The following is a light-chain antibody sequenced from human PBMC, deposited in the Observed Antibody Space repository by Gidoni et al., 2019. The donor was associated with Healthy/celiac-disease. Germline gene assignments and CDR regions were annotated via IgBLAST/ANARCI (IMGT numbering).Light chain of an antibody. V-gene: IGKV2-30*01. Sequence: DVVMTQSPLSLPVTLGQPASISCRSSQSLVYSDGNTYLNWFQQRPGQSPRRLIYKVSTRDSGVPDRFSGSGSGTDFTLKISRVEAEDVGVYYCMQGTHWITFGGGTKVEIK. CDR2: KVS. J-gene: IGKJ4*01. CDR3: MQGTHWIT. CDR1: QSLVYSDGNTY.